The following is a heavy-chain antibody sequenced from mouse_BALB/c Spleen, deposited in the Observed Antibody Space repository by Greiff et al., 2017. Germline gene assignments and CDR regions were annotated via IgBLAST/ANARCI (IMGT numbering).Heavy chain of an antibody. D-gene: IGHD4-1*01. CDR1: GFTFTDYY. Sequence: EVQLVESGGGLVQPGGSLRLSCATSGFTFTDYYMSWVRQPPGKALEWLGFIRNKANGYTTEYSASVKGRFTISRDNSQSILYLQMNTLRAEDSATYYCAKLGEGAYWGQGTLVTVSA. J-gene: IGHJ3*01. V-gene: IGHV7-3*02. CDR3: AKLGEGAY. CDR2: IRNKANGYTT.